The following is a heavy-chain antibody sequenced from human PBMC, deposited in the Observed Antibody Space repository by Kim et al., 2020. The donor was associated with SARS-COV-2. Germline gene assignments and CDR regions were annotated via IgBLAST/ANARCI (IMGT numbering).Heavy chain of an antibody. Sequence: ASTNYNPTLKIRVTIALDTSKNQFSLNLSSVTAADPAVYYCARHRPMRDYWGQGTLVTVSS. CDR3: ARHRPMRDY. J-gene: IGHJ4*02. V-gene: IGHV4-59*08. CDR2: AST.